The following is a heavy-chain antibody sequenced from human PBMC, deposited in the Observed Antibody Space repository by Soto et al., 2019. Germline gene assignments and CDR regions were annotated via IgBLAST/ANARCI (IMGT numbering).Heavy chain of an antibody. CDR3: AKDTGYDFWSGYYTPLDY. V-gene: IGHV3-30*18. D-gene: IGHD3-3*01. J-gene: IGHJ4*02. CDR2: ISYDGSNK. CDR1: GFTFSSYG. Sequence: QVQLVESGGGVVQPGRSLRLSCAASGFTFSSYGMHWVRQAPGKGLEWVAVISYDGSNKYYADSVKGRFTISRDNSKNTLYLQMNSLRAEDTAVYYCAKDTGYDFWSGYYTPLDYWGQGTLVTVSS.